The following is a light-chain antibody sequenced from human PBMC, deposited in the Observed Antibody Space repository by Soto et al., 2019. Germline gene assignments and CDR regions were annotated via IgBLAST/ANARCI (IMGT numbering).Light chain of an antibody. V-gene: IGKV1-39*01. CDR1: QNINNY. J-gene: IGKJ5*01. CDR3: QQSYSTPPT. CDR2: AAS. Sequence: DIQMTQSPSSLSASWLGRVTITCRSSQNINNYLIWYQQKPGKAPKLLIYAASSLQSGVPSRFSGSGSGTDFTLTVSSLQPEDFATYYCQQSYSTPPTFGQGTRLEI.